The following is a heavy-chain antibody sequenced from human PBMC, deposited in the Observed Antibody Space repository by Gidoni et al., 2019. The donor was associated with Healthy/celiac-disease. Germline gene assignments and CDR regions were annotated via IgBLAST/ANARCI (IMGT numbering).Heavy chain of an antibody. V-gene: IGHV4-4*07. J-gene: IGHJ5*02. Sequence: QVHLQESDPGLVKPSETLSLTCTASVGSLSSYYWSWIRQPAGPGLEGMGRIYTSGSTNYNPSRKSLVTMSVDTSKNQFSLKLSSGTAADTAVYYCARDRTRRLREGGNWFDPGGQGTLVTVSS. CDR1: VGSLSSYY. CDR2: IYTSGST. CDR3: ARDRTRRLREGGNWFDP. D-gene: IGHD4-17*01.